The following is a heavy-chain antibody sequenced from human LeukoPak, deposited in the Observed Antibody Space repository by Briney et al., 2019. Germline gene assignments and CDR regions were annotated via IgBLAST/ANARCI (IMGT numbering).Heavy chain of an antibody. D-gene: IGHD6-25*01. Sequence: SQTLSLTCAVSGGSIRSGGYSWSWIRQPPGKGLEWIGYIYHSGSTYYNPSLKGRVTISVDRSKNQFSLKLSSVTAADTAVYYCARGIEAGVRGFDPWGQGTLVTVSS. CDR2: IYHSGST. J-gene: IGHJ5*02. CDR1: GGSIRSGGYS. V-gene: IGHV4-30-2*01. CDR3: ARGIEAGVRGFDP.